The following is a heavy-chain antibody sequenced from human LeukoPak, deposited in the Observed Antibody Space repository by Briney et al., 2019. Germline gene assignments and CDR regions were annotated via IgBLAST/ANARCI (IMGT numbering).Heavy chain of an antibody. V-gene: IGHV1-46*01. J-gene: IGHJ5*02. CDR1: GYPFISYY. CDR3: ARDHSGYPYNWFDP. D-gene: IGHD3-9*01. Sequence: GASVKVSCKASGYPFISYYMHWVRQAPGQGLEWLGIINPSGGSTTYAQKFQGRVTMTRDTSTSTVYMELSSLRSEDRAMYYCARDHSGYPYNWFDPWGPGTLVTVSS. CDR2: INPSGGST.